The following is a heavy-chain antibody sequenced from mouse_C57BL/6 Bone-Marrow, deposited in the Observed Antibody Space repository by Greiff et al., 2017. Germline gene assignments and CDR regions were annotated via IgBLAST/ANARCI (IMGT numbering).Heavy chain of an antibody. CDR1: GYTFTSYW. J-gene: IGHJ3*01. CDR2: IDPSDSYT. CDR3: ARLALLP. V-gene: IGHV1-59*01. Sequence: VQLQQPGAELVRPGTSVKLSCKASGYTFTSYWMHWVKQRPGQGLEWIGVIDPSDSYTNYNQKFKGKATLTVDTSSSTAYMQLSSLTSEDSAVYYCARLALLPWGQGTLVTVSA. D-gene: IGHD2-10*01.